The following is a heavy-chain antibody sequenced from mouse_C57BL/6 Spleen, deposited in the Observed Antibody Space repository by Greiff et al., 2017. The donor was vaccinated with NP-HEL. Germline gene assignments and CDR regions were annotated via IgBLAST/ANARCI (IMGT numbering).Heavy chain of an antibody. CDR2: ISYDGRN. J-gene: IGHJ2*01. D-gene: IGHD4-1*01. V-gene: IGHV3-6*01. CDR1: GYSITSGFY. Sequence: DVKLQESGPALVKPSQSLSSTCPVTGYSITSGFYWHWILQFPGNNLEWMGYISYDGRNNYNPSLKNRIYITRDTSKNQFFLKLNSVTTEDTATYYCARDWDVDYWGQGTTLTVSS. CDR3: ARDWDVDY.